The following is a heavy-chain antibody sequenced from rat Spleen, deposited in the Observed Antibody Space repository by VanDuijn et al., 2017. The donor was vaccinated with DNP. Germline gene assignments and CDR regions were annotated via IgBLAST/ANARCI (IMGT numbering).Heavy chain of an antibody. Sequence: EVQLVESGGGLVQPGRSLKLSCAASGFTFSNYDMAWFRQVPGKGLEWVASITSRGGRTYYPDSVKGRFTLSRDNAKSTLYLQMNSLRSEDTATYYCAIYFNRGDDWFAYWGQGTLVTVSS. CDR1: GFTFSNYD. V-gene: IGHV5-25*01. CDR3: AIYFNRGDDWFAY. J-gene: IGHJ3*01. CDR2: ITSRGGRT. D-gene: IGHD1-1*01.